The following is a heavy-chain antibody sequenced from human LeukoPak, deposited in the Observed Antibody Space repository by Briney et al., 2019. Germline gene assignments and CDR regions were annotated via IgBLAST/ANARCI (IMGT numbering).Heavy chain of an antibody. D-gene: IGHD2-15*01. CDR2: IYTSGST. CDR1: GGSISSYY. J-gene: IGHJ5*02. CDR3: ARDEGCSGGSCYPNNWFDP. Sequence: SETLSLTCTVSGGSISSYYWSWIRQPAGKGLEWIGRIYTSGSTNYNPSFMSRVTMSVVTSKNQFSLKLSSVTAADTAVYYCARDEGCSGGSCYPNNWFDPWGQGTLVTVSS. V-gene: IGHV4-4*07.